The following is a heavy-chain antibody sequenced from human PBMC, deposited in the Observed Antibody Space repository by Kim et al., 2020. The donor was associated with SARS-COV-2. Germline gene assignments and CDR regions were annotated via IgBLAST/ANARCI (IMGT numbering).Heavy chain of an antibody. CDR3: ARTIIPTAIYDILPGHFDY. J-gene: IGHJ4*02. CDR1: GGSISSGGYY. Sequence: SETLSLTCTVSGGSISSGGYYWIWIRQHPGKGLEWIGYIYYSGSTYYNPSLKSRVTISVDTSKNQFSLKLSSVTAADTAVYYCARTIIPTAIYDILPGHFDYWGQGTLVTVSS. CDR2: IYYSGST. D-gene: IGHD3-9*01. V-gene: IGHV4-31*03.